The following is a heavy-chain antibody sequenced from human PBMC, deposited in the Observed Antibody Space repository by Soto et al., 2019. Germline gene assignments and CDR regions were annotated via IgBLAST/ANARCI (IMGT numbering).Heavy chain of an antibody. Sequence: EVHLVESGGGLVQPGGSLRLYCAASGFIFSNYWMHWVRQVPGKGLVWVSRINTDGRETNYADSVKGRFTVSRDNAKNTQFLQMNSLRVEDTAVYYCARDREGYWGQGTLVTVSS. CDR2: INTDGRET. V-gene: IGHV3-74*01. D-gene: IGHD6-13*01. CDR3: ARDREGY. J-gene: IGHJ4*02. CDR1: GFIFSNYW.